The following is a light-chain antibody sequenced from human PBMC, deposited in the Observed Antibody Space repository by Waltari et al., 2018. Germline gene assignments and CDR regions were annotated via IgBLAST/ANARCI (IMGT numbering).Light chain of an antibody. J-gene: IGLJ2*01. CDR3: TSYTSTNTLI. V-gene: IGLV2-14*01. CDR1: SDDIGHFDY. Sequence: QSALTQPASLSGSPGQWITISCSRTSDDIGHFDYVQCHQQHPGKAPHLMIFDVTKRPSGVSNRFSGSKSGNTASLTISGLQPEDEADYYCTSYTSTNTLILGGGTKLTVL. CDR2: DVT.